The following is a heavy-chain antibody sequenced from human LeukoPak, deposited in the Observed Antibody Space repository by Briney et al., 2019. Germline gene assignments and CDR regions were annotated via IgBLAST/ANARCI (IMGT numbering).Heavy chain of an antibody. D-gene: IGHD3-10*01. CDR2: IYRDGST. V-gene: IGHV3-53*01. CDR1: GFSVTNNY. Sequence: PGGSLRLSCAVSGFSVTNNYMNWVRQAPGKGLEWVSVIYRDGSTYYADPVKGRFTISRDNSKNTLYLQMNRLRAEDTAVYYCARATYGSGSYYNERYYFSYWGQGTLVTVSS. J-gene: IGHJ4*02. CDR3: ARATYGSGSYYNERYYFSY.